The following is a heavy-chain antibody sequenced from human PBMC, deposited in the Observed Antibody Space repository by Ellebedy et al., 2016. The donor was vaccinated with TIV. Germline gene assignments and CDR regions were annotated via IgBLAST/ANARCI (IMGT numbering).Heavy chain of an antibody. J-gene: IGHJ6*03. CDR2: IYSGGST. CDR1: GFTVSSNY. Sequence: GGSLRLSCAASGFTVSSNYMSWVRQAPGKGLEWVSVIYSGGSTYYADSVKGRFTISRHNSKNTLYLQMNSLRAEDTALYYCAKDFGGGSSNYYYYMDVWGKGTTVTVSS. CDR3: AKDFGGGSSNYYYYMDV. D-gene: IGHD3-16*01. V-gene: IGHV3-53*04.